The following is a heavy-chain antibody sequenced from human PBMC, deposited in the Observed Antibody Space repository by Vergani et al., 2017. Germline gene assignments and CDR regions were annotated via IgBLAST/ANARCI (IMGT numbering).Heavy chain of an antibody. D-gene: IGHD3-10*01. CDR1: GFTFSSYG. J-gene: IGHJ5*02. Sequence: VQLVESGGGVVQPGRSLRLSCAASGFTFSSYGMHWVRQAPGKGLEWVSAISGSGGSTYYADSVKGRFTISRDNSKNTLYLQMNSLRAEDTAVYYCAKDAPRGFGVNWFDPGGQGTLVTVSS. CDR3: AKDAPRGFGVNWFDP. CDR2: ISGSGGST. V-gene: IGHV3-23*04.